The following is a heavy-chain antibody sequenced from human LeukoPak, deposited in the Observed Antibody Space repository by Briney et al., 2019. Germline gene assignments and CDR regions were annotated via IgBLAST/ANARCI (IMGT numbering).Heavy chain of an antibody. Sequence: GGSLRLSCAASGFTFSSYALHWVRQAPGKGLEWVSIISNDGSDKYYADSVKGRFTISRDNSKNTLYLQMNSLRAEDTAVYYCVREDRGGRGWHFDYWGQGTLVTVSS. CDR3: VREDRGGRGWHFDY. V-gene: IGHV3-30*04. J-gene: IGHJ4*02. D-gene: IGHD6-19*01. CDR1: GFTFSSYA. CDR2: ISNDGSDK.